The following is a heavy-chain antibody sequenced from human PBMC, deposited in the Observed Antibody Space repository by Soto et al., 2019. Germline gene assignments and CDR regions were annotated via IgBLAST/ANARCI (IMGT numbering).Heavy chain of an antibody. V-gene: IGHV4-31*03. J-gene: IGHJ4*02. CDR3: ARGSGSYAGLDSRNDY. CDR2: IYYSGST. CDR1: GGSISSGGYY. D-gene: IGHD2-2*01. Sequence: LSETLSLTCTVSGGSISSGGYYWSWIRQHPGKGLEWIGYIYYSGSTYYNPSLKSRVTISVDTSKNQFSLKLSSVTAADTAVYYCARGSGSYAGLDSRNDYWTQRTLVTVSA.